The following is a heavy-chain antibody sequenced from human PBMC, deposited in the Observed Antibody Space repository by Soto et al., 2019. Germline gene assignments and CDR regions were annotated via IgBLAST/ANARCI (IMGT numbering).Heavy chain of an antibody. Sequence: SETLSLTCTVSGDSISSGGYYWSWIRQLPGKYLEWIGYVYYTGSTYYNPSLKSRVTILVYTSKNEFSLRVTSMTAADTAVDYCARFLRAYTDYWFDPWGQGTVVTVSS. CDR2: VYYTGST. V-gene: IGHV4-31*03. D-gene: IGHD3-10*01. CDR3: ARFLRAYTDYWFDP. J-gene: IGHJ5*02. CDR1: GDSISSGGYY.